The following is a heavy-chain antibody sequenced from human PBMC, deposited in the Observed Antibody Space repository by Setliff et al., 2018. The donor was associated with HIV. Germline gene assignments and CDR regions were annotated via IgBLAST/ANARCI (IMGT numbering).Heavy chain of an antibody. D-gene: IGHD5-12*01. CDR3: ARFDVAPMTTRDY. V-gene: IGHV4-34*01. Sequence: PSETLSLTCAFYGAFFTDYYWNWIRQPPGKGLEWIGEIHHTGHINYNPSFKSRVTMSLDMSTNQFSLKMASMTAADSAVYYCARFDVAPMTTRDYWGQGTQVTVSS. CDR2: IHHTGHI. CDR1: GAFFTDYY. J-gene: IGHJ4*02.